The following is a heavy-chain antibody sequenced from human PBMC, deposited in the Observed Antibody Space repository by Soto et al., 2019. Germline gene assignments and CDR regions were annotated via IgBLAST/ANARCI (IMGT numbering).Heavy chain of an antibody. J-gene: IGHJ4*02. D-gene: IGHD1-1*01. CDR3: GREQATAKTEGVHX. Sequence: ASVKVSCKASGYTFSDYYIHWVRQAPGKGLEWMGCINPNSGGTKYEPKFQGGVTMNRDTSITTAYMELSRMRSGETALYYCGREQATAKTEGVHXWGQGTVVTVPX. CDR2: INPNSGGT. CDR1: GYTFSDYY. V-gene: IGHV1-2*02.